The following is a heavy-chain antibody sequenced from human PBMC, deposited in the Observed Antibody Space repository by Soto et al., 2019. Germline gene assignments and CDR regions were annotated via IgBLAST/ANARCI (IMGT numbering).Heavy chain of an antibody. V-gene: IGHV1-3*01. J-gene: IGHJ6*02. Sequence: QVQLVQSGPEMKKPGASVKLSCKASGYTFTTYSMHWVRQAPGQRLEWMGWIHAGNGNTEHSQKFQGRVTITRDTSASTEYLELGRLRSEDTAVYYCARAACSSTSCYNYYAYGMDVWGQGTAVTVS. D-gene: IGHD2-2*01. CDR1: GYTFTTYS. CDR2: IHAGNGNT. CDR3: ARAACSSTSCYNYYAYGMDV.